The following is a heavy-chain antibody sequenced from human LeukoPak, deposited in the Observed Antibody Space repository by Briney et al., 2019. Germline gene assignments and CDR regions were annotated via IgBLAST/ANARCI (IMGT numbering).Heavy chain of an antibody. CDR3: AREGIVSSDFDY. Sequence: GASVKVSCKASGYTFTSYGISWVRQAPGQGLEWMGWINPNSGGTNYAQKFQGRVTMTRDTSISTAYMELSRLRSDDTAVYYCAREGIVSSDFDYWGQGTLVTVSS. CDR2: INPNSGGT. J-gene: IGHJ4*02. CDR1: GYTFTSYG. D-gene: IGHD6-19*01. V-gene: IGHV1-2*02.